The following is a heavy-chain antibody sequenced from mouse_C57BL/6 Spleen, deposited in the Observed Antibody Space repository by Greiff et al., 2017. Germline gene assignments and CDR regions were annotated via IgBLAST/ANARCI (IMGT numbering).Heavy chain of an antibody. J-gene: IGHJ3*01. CDR3: ARGDHYYDNDGAWFAY. V-gene: IGHV1-64*01. CDR2: IHPNSGST. CDR1: GYTFTSYW. Sequence: QVQLQQPGAELVKPGASVKLSCKASGYTFTSYWMHWVKQRPGQGLEWIGMIHPNSGSTNYNEKFKSKATLTVDKSSSTAYMQLSSLTSEDSAVYYCARGDHYYDNDGAWFAYWGQGTLGTVSA. D-gene: IGHD2-4*01.